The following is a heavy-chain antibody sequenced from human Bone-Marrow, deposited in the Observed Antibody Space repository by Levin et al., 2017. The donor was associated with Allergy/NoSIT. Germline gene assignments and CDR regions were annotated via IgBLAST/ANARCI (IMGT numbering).Heavy chain of an antibody. CDR2: ISSFGTTS. Sequence: LSLTCAASGFTFNDYYMTWIRQAPGKGLEWVSYISSFGTTSYYADSVKGRFTISRDNAKNSLYLQMNSLRVEDTAVYYCARALTHTTVTTYAYWGQGSLVTVSS. CDR1: GFTFNDYY. J-gene: IGHJ4*02. V-gene: IGHV3-11*01. D-gene: IGHD4-17*01. CDR3: ARALTHTTVTTYAY.